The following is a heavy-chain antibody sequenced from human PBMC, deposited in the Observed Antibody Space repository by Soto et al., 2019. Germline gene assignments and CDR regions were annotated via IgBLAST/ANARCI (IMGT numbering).Heavy chain of an antibody. CDR3: GQDSSGASCGFDI. J-gene: IGHJ4*02. V-gene: IGHV1-18*01. D-gene: IGHD3-22*01. CDR1: GYTFGKYG. CDR2: ISVYHGNT. Sequence: QAQLVQSGTEVKKPEPSVKVSCKASGYTFGKYGISWVRQAPRQRLEWVGWISVYHGNTVHAQKFRGRVNMTTDTATSTAYMELGSLKSDDTAIYSCGQDSSGASCGFDIWGQGTLVTVSS.